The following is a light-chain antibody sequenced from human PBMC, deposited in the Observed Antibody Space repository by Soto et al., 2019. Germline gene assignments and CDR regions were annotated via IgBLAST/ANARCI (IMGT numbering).Light chain of an antibody. J-gene: IGKJ1*01. CDR3: QQYNSYPWT. CDR1: QSINSW. Sequence: DIQMTQSPSTLSASVGDRVTITCRASQSINSWLAWYQQKPGKAPKLLIYDASSLESGVPSRFRGSGSGTEFTLTISSLQPDDFATYYCQQYNSYPWTFGQGTKVEIK. V-gene: IGKV1-5*01. CDR2: DAS.